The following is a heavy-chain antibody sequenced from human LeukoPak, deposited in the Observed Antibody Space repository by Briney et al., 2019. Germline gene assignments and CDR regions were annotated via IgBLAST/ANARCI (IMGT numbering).Heavy chain of an antibody. V-gene: IGHV4-4*07. CDR3: ARDSYNWNVDAFDP. D-gene: IGHD1-20*01. J-gene: IGHJ5*02. CDR1: GGSISSYY. CDR2: IYTSGST. Sequence: SETLSLTCTVSGGSISSYYWSWIRQPAGKGLEWIGRIYTSGSTNYNPSLKSRVTISLDTSKSQVSLKLTSVTAADAAVYYCARDSYNWNVDAFDPWGQGTLVTVSS.